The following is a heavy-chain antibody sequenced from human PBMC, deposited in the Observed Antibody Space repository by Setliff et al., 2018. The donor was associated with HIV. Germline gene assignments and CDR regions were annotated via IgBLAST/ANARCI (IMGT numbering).Heavy chain of an antibody. V-gene: IGHV1-3*04. CDR2: INTGNGNT. CDR3: ARDRVPKRGYTYREPDFDS. D-gene: IGHD5-12*01. J-gene: IGHJ5*01. Sequence: ASVKVSCKASGYSFASHSLHWVRQAAGQGLEWMGWINTGNGNTKYSQKFQDRVTVTRDTSANTGYMELSGLRSEDTAVYYCARDRVPKRGYTYREPDFDSWGQGTLVTVS. CDR1: GYSFASHS.